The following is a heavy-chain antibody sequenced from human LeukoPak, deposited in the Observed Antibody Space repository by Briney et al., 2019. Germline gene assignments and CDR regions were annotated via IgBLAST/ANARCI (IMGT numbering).Heavy chain of an antibody. CDR2: IKQDGSEK. CDR3: ARVRRIAAAGEGLS. V-gene: IGHV3-7*03. D-gene: IGHD6-13*01. Sequence: GGSLRLSCAASGFTFSSYWMSWVRQAPGKGLEWVANIKQDGSEKYYVDSVKGRFTISRDNAKNSLYLQVNSLRAEDTAVYYCARVRRIAAAGEGLSWGQGTLVTVSS. J-gene: IGHJ5*02. CDR1: GFTFSSYW.